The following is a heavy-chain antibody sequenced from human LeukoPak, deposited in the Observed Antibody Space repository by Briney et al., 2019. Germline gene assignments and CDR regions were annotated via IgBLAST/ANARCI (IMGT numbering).Heavy chain of an antibody. Sequence: ASVKVSCKASGYTFTSYGISWVRQAPGQGLEWMGWISAYNGNTNYAQKLQGRVTMTTDTSTSTAYMELRSLRSDDTAVYYCARDRTVEAPQPSNHRIRNYYYYYGMDVWGQGTTVTVSS. CDR2: ISAYNGNT. J-gene: IGHJ6*02. CDR3: ARDRTVEAPQPSNHRIRNYYYYYGMDV. V-gene: IGHV1-18*01. D-gene: IGHD4-23*01. CDR1: GYTFTSYG.